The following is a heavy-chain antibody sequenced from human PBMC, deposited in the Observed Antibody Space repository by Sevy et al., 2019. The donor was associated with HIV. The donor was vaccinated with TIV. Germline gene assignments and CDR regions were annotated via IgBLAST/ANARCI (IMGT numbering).Heavy chain of an antibody. Sequence: GGSLRLSCAASGFTFSSYAMSWVRQAPGKGLEWVAAISGSGGSTYYADSVRGRCTISSDNSKKTLYLQMNSLRAEDTAVYYCAKGSHRVAGPMIYYYYYYMDVWGKGTTVTVSS. J-gene: IGHJ6*03. D-gene: IGHD6-19*01. CDR1: GFTFSSYA. CDR2: ISGSGGST. CDR3: AKGSHRVAGPMIYYYYYYMDV. V-gene: IGHV3-23*01.